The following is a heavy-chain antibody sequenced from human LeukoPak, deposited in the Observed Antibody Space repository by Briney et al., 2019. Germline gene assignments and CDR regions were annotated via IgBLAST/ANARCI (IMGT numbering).Heavy chain of an antibody. J-gene: IGHJ5*02. CDR1: GGSFSGYY. V-gene: IGHV4-34*01. D-gene: IGHD6-13*01. CDR3: ARRPTYSSSWYDNWFDP. Sequence: PSETLSLTCAVDGGSFSGYYWSWIRQPPGKGLEWNGEINHSGSTNYNPSLKSRVTISVDTSKNQFSLKLSSVTAADTAVYYCARRPTYSSSWYDNWFDPWGQGTLVTVSS. CDR2: INHSGST.